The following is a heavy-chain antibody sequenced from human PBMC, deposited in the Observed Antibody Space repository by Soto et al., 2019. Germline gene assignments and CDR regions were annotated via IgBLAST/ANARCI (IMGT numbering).Heavy chain of an antibody. V-gene: IGHV3-23*01. J-gene: IGHJ4*02. D-gene: IGHD3-10*01. CDR2: ITDSGGDA. CDR3: ARGSTDSYPGSRIFDF. Sequence: AGGSLRLSFAALGFTFGSRAMGWARRAPGEGLEWVSTITDSGGDAKYADSVRGRFAISRDNSKKTLYLQMSSLTAEDSAIYYCARGSTDSYPGSRIFDFWGRGTLVTVSS. CDR1: GFTFGSRA.